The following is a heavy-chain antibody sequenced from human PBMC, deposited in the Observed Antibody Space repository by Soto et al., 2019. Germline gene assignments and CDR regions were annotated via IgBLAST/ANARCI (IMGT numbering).Heavy chain of an antibody. J-gene: IGHJ5*02. CDR2: IYYSGST. V-gene: IGHV4-59*01. Sequence: SETLSHTCTVSGGSLSSYYWSWIRQPPGKGLEWIGYIYYSGSTNYNPSLKSRVTISVDTSKNQFSLKLSSVTAADTAVYYCARDRTMNWFDPWGQGTLVTVSS. CDR3: ARDRTMNWFDP. CDR1: GGSLSSYY.